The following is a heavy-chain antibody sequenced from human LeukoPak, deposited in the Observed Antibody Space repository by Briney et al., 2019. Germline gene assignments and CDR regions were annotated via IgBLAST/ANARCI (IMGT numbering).Heavy chain of an antibody. CDR3: ARERIVGAPHFDP. V-gene: IGHV3-21*01. J-gene: IGHJ5*02. CDR1: GFTFSSYS. Sequence: GGSLRLSCAASGFTFSSYSMNWVRQAPGKGLEWVSSISSSSSYIYYADSVKGRFTISRDNAKNSLYLQMNSLRAEDTAVYYCARERIVGAPHFDPWGQGTLVTVSS. D-gene: IGHD1-26*01. CDR2: ISSSSSYI.